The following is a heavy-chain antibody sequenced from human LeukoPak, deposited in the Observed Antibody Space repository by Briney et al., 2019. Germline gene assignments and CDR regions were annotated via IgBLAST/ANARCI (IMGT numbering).Heavy chain of an antibody. J-gene: IGHJ4*02. CDR1: GYTFTSYD. D-gene: IGHD3-22*01. CDR3: ARAGAYDSSDY. Sequence: ASVTVSCKASGYTFTSYDINWVRQATGQGLEWMGWMNPNSGNTGYARNFRGRVTMTRNTSISTAYMELSGLRSDDTAVYYCARAGAYDSSDYWGQGTLVTVSS. CDR2: MNPNSGNT. V-gene: IGHV1-8*01.